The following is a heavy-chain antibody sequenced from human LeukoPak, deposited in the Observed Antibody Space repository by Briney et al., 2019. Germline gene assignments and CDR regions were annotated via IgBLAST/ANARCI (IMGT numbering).Heavy chain of an antibody. V-gene: IGHV3-43*01. J-gene: IGHJ4*02. D-gene: IGHD6-13*01. CDR1: GFAFDYHT. Sequence: GSLRLSCATSGFAFDYHTMHWVRQLPGKGLEWVSLISWEGSTTYYADSVKDRFTISRDTNKNSLYLQMNSLRTEDTALYCCAKARSSSWSYLESWGQGTLVTVSS. CDR2: ISWEGSTT. CDR3: AKARSSSWSYLES.